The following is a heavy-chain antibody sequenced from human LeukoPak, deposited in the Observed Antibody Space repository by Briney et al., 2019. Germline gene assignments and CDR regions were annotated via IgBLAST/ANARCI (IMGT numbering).Heavy chain of an antibody. J-gene: IGHJ6*02. D-gene: IGHD3-3*01. Sequence: GASVKVSCKASGGTFSSYAISWVRRAPGQGLEWMGGIIPIFGTANYAQKYQGRVTITADESTSTAYMELSSLRSEDTAVYYCAREGDFWSGYYYYYYGMDVWGQGTTVTVSS. CDR1: GGTFSSYA. CDR2: IIPIFGTA. CDR3: AREGDFWSGYYYYYYGMDV. V-gene: IGHV1-69*13.